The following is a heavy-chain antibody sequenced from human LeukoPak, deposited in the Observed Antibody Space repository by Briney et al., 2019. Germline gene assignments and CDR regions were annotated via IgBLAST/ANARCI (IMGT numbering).Heavy chain of an antibody. V-gene: IGHV3-30*18. CDR3: AKEFLVTPPAGVFDY. CDR1: GFTFSSYG. CDR2: ISYDGSNK. Sequence: XGSLRLSCAASGFTFSSYGMRWVRQAPGKGLEWVAVISYDGSNKYYADSVKGGFTISRDNSKNTLYLQMNSLRAEDTAVYYCAKEFLVTPPAGVFDYWGQGTLVTVSS. J-gene: IGHJ4*02. D-gene: IGHD2-21*02.